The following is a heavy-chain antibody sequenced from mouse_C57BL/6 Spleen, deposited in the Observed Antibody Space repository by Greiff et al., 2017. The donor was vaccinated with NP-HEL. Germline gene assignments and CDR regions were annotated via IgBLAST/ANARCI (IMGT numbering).Heavy chain of an antibody. Sequence: ESGPGLVKPSQSLSLTCSVTGYSITSGYYWNWIRQFPGNKLEWMGYISYDGSNNYNPSLKNRISITRDTSKNQFFLKLNSVTTEDTATYYCARGWDYYAMDYWGQGTSVTVSS. CDR3: ARGWDYYAMDY. D-gene: IGHD2-3*01. V-gene: IGHV3-6*01. CDR1: GYSITSGYY. CDR2: ISYDGSN. J-gene: IGHJ4*01.